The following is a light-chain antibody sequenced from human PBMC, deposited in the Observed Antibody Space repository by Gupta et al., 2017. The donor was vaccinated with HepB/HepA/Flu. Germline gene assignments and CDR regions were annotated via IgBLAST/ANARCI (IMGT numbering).Light chain of an antibody. CDR2: SNN. J-gene: IGLJ3*02. CDR1: ISNIGSNT. CDR3: AAWDDSLNGWV. V-gene: IGLV1-44*01. Sequence: QSMLRQPTSASGLPGQRVTIPCSGSISNIGSNTVNWYQQLPGTTPNLLIYSNNPRPSGVPDRFSGSKSGTSASLAISGLQSEDGADYYCAAWDDSLNGWVFGGGTKLTVL.